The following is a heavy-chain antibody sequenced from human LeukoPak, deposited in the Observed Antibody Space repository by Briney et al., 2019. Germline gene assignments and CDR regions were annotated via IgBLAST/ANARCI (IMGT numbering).Heavy chain of an antibody. J-gene: IGHJ4*02. CDR3: AKGGATYYYGSGSYYNTPFDY. CDR2: ISGSGGST. D-gene: IGHD3-10*01. CDR1: GFTFSSYA. Sequence: GGSLRLSCAASGFTFSSYAMSWVRQAPGKGLEWVSAISGSGGSTYYADSVKGRFTISRDNSKNTLYLQMNSLRAEDTAVYYCAKGGATYYYGSGSYYNTPFDYWGQGTLVTVSS. V-gene: IGHV3-23*01.